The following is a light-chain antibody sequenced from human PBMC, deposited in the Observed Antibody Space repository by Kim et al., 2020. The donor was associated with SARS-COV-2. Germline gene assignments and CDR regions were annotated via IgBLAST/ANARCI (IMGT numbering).Light chain of an antibody. Sequence: QSALTQPASVSGSPGQSITISCTGTSSDVGGYDYVSWYQQHPGKVPKLMIYDVGERPSGVSYRFSGSKSGNTASLTISGLQADDEGDYYCSSYTGSSTVVFGGGTQLTVL. CDR2: DVG. J-gene: IGLJ3*02. CDR1: SSDVGGYDY. V-gene: IGLV2-14*01. CDR3: SSYTGSSTVV.